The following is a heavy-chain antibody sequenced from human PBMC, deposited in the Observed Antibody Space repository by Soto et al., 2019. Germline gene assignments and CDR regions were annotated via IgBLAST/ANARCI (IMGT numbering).Heavy chain of an antibody. Sequence: SETLSLTCTVSGGSISRGGYYWSWIRQHPGKGLEWIGYIYYSGSTYDNPSLKSRVTISVYMSKNQCSLKLSSVTAADTAVYYCASEVRYYDTLSWFDPWGQGTLFTVSS. CDR2: IYYSGST. CDR3: ASEVRYYDTLSWFDP. J-gene: IGHJ5*02. V-gene: IGHV4-31*03. D-gene: IGHD3-22*01. CDR1: GGSISRGGYY.